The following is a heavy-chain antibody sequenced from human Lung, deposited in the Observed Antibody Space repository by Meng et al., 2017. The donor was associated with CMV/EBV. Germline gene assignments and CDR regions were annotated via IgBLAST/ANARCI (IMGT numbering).Heavy chain of an antibody. CDR1: GFTLSRYS. J-gene: IGHJ3*01. CDR2: ISTSSSYI. Sequence: GGSLRLSCAASGFTLSRYSMNWVRQAPGKGLEWVSSISTSSSYIYYRDSVKGRFTISRDNAMNSLSLQMKSLRAEDTAVYYCARVLETGAAFDVWGQRTIVTVSS. D-gene: IGHD3-3*01. V-gene: IGHV3-21*01. CDR3: ARVLETGAAFDV.